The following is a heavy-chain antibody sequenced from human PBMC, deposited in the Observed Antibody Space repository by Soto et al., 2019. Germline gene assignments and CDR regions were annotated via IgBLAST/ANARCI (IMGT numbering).Heavy chain of an antibody. D-gene: IGHD3-22*01. Sequence: PGGSLRLSCAASGFTFSSYAMHWVRQAPGKGLEWVAVISYDGSNKYYADSVKGRFTISRDNSKNTLYLQMNSLRAEDTAVYYCAREIGTRYFDYWGQGTLVTVSS. J-gene: IGHJ4*02. V-gene: IGHV3-30-3*01. CDR1: GFTFSSYA. CDR3: AREIGTRYFDY. CDR2: ISYDGSNK.